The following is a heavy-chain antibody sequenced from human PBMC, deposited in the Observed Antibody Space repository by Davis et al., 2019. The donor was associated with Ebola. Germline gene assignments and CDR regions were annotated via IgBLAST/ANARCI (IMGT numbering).Heavy chain of an antibody. V-gene: IGHV3-23*01. J-gene: IGHJ6*02. CDR2: IRGSGGST. Sequence: PGGSLRLSCAASGFTFSSYAMSWVRQAPGKGLEWVSAIRGSGGSTYYADSVKGRFTISRDNSKNTLYLQMGSLRAEDTAVYYCARGESRMTTYDYYGMDVWGQGTTVTVSS. D-gene: IGHD4-17*01. CDR3: ARGESRMTTYDYYGMDV. CDR1: GFTFSSYA.